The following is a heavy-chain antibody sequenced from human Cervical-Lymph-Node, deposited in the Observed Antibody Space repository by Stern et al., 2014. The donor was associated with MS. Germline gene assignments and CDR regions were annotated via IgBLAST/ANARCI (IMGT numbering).Heavy chain of an antibody. CDR3: ARTSTRGFDY. D-gene: IGHD2/OR15-2a*01. CDR1: GGTFISYA. V-gene: IGHV1-69*01. Sequence: QLVQSGAEVKKPGSSVKVSCKASGGTFISYAVHWVRQAPGQGLEWMGGIIPIFGRANYAQKFQGRVTITADESTNTAYMELSSLRSEDTAVYFCARTSTRGFDYWGQGTLVTVSS. J-gene: IGHJ4*02. CDR2: IIPIFGRA.